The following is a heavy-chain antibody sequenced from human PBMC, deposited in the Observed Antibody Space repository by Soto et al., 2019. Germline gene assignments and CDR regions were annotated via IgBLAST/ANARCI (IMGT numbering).Heavy chain of an antibody. J-gene: IGHJ3*02. CDR3: ARLISGSYGDAFDI. CDR1: GYTFTNNR. V-gene: IGHV5-51*01. Sequence: LGESLKISCKASGYTFTNNRIGWVRQMPGKGLEWMGIIYPSDFEARYSPSFQGQVTFSADRSITTAYLHWSSLTASDTAMYYCARLISGSYGDAFDIWGQGSMVTVSS. CDR2: IYPSDFEA. D-gene: IGHD1-26*01.